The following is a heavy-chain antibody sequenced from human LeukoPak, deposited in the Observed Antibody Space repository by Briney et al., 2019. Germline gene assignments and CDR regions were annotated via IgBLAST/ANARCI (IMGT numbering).Heavy chain of an antibody. CDR2: INWNGGST. J-gene: IGHJ4*02. D-gene: IGHD3-22*01. CDR1: GFIFDTYV. Sequence: GGSLRLSCTASGFIFDTYVMHWVRQPPGKGLEWVSGINWNGGSTGYADSVKGRFTISRDNAKNSLYLQMNSLRAEDTALYRCARDAFYDSSGLSDYWGQGTLVTVSS. CDR3: ARDAFYDSSGLSDY. V-gene: IGHV3-20*01.